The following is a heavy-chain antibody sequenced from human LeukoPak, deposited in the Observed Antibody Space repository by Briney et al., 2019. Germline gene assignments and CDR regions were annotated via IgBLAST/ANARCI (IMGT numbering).Heavy chain of an antibody. J-gene: IGHJ4*02. CDR2: IIPIFGTA. CDR3: ARDHEKRNYYDSSGYE. Sequence: ASVKFSCKASGGTFSSYAISWVRQAPGQGLEWMGGIIPIFGTANYAQKFQGRVTITADESTSTAYMELSSLRSEDTAVYYCARDHEKRNYYDSSGYEWGQGTLVTVSS. V-gene: IGHV1-69*13. D-gene: IGHD3-22*01. CDR1: GGTFSSYA.